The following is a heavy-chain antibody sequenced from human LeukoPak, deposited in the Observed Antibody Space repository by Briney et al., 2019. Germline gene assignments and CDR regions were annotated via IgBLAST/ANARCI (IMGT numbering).Heavy chain of an antibody. CDR2: IYYSGST. CDR1: DGSISSYY. V-gene: IGHV4-59*08. D-gene: IGHD3-16*02. CDR3: ARHEYDYVWGSYRYDY. J-gene: IGHJ4*02. Sequence: SETLSLTCTVSDGSISSYYWSWIRQPPGKGLEWIGYIYYSGSTNYNPSLKSRVTISVDTSKNQFSLKLSSVTAADTAVYYCARHEYDYVWGSYRYDYWGQGTLVTVSS.